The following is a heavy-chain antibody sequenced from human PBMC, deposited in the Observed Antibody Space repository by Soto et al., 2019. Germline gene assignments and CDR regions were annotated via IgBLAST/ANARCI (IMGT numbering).Heavy chain of an antibody. V-gene: IGHV1-69*02. J-gene: IGHJ5*02. CDR3: ARGVKYGACSRWFAP. D-gene: IGHD2-21*02. Sequence: SVKVSCKGSWGTFSNYTISWVRQAPGQGVEGVGRIIPILGIANYAQEFQGRGTITAGKSTSTAYMELSSLRSEATAVYFCARGVKYGACSRWFAPWG. CDR1: WGTFSNYT. CDR2: IIPILGIA.